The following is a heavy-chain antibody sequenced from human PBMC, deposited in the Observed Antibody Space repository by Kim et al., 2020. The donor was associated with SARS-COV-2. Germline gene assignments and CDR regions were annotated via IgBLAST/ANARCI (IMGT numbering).Heavy chain of an antibody. Sequence: SETLSLTCAVYGGSFSGYYWSWIRQPPGKGLEWIGEINHSGSTNYNPSLKSRVTISVDTSKNQFSLKLSSVTAADTAVYYCAREGTRGIAAAGIYYWGQGTLVTVSS. D-gene: IGHD6-13*01. V-gene: IGHV4-34*01. CDR2: INHSGST. CDR3: AREGTRGIAAAGIYY. CDR1: GGSFSGYY. J-gene: IGHJ4*02.